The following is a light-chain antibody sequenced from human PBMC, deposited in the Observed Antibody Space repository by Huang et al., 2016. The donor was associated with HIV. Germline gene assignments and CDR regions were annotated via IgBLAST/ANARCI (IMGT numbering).Light chain of an antibody. CDR2: GAS. V-gene: IGKV3-15*01. CDR1: QRVSSN. CDR3: QQYNNWPPIT. J-gene: IGKJ5*01. Sequence: EIVMTQSPVTLSVSPGERATLSCRASQRVSSNLAWYQQKPGQAPRLLIYGASPRATGVPARVSGSGSGTEFTLTISSLQSEDFALYYCQQYNNWPPITFGQGTRLEIK.